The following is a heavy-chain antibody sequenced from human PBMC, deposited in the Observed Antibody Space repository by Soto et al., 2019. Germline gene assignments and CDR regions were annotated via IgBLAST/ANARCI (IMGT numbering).Heavy chain of an antibody. Sequence: GSLRLSCAASGFTFSSYSMNWVRQAPGKGLEWVSSISSSSSYIYYADSVKGRFTISRDNAKNSLYLQMNSLRAEDTAVYYCARDSIVVVPAAITGGYYYYGMDVWGQGTTVTVSS. D-gene: IGHD2-2*01. J-gene: IGHJ6*02. V-gene: IGHV3-21*01. CDR2: ISSSSSYI. CDR3: ARDSIVVVPAAITGGYYYYGMDV. CDR1: GFTFSSYS.